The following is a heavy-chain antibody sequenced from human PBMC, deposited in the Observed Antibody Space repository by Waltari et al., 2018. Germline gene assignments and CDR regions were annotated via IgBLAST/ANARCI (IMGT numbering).Heavy chain of an antibody. V-gene: IGHV1-69*05. CDR3: ARGAVGITIFGVVQ. J-gene: IGHJ4*02. CDR1: GYTFSSYA. Sequence: VQLVQSGAEVKKPGATVKISCKVSGYTFSSYAISWVRQAPGQGLEWMGGIIPIFGTANYAQKFQGRVTITTDESTSTAYMELSSLRSEDTAVYYCARGAVGITIFGVVQWGQGTLVTVSS. D-gene: IGHD3-3*01. CDR2: IIPIFGTA.